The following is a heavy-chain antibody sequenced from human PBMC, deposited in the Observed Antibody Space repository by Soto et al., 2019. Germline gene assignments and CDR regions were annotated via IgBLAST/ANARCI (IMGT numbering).Heavy chain of an antibody. CDR3: ARIIAAAGGRRYFDL. D-gene: IGHD6-13*01. Sequence: QVQLVETGGGLVKPGGSLRLSCAASGFTFSDYYMSWIRQAPGKGLEWVSYISSRSSYTNYADSVKGRFTSSRDNAKNSLYLQMNSRRAEDTAVYYCARIIAAAGGRRYFDLWGRGTLVTVST. CDR2: ISSRSSYT. CDR1: GFTFSDYY. J-gene: IGHJ2*01. V-gene: IGHV3-11*05.